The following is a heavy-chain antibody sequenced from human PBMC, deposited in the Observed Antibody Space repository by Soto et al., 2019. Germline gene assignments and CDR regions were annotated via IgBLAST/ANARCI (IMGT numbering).Heavy chain of an antibody. CDR1: GFTFDDYA. Sequence: EVQLVESGGGLVQPGRSLRLSCAASGFTFDDYAMHWVRQAPGKGLEWVSGITWNSGNIDYADSVRSRFTISRDNAKNSLYLQMTSLRVEDTALYYCAKDAKDVVVIPAAIPVGDYYHYMDVWGKGTTVTVSS. CDR3: AKDAKDVVVIPAAIPVGDYYHYMDV. CDR2: ITWNSGNI. V-gene: IGHV3-9*01. D-gene: IGHD2-2*01. J-gene: IGHJ6*03.